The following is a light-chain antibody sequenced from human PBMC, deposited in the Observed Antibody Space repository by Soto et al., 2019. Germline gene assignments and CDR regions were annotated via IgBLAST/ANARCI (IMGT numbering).Light chain of an antibody. J-gene: IGLJ1*01. CDR2: ANT. V-gene: IGLV1-40*01. CDR1: SSNIGAGYD. Sequence: SVLTQPPSVSGAPGQRVTISCTGSSSNIGAGYDVHWYQQLPGTAPKLLIYANTNRPSGVPDRLSGSKSGTSASLAITGLQAEDEADYHCQSYDSSLSGYVFGTGTKVTVL. CDR3: QSYDSSLSGYV.